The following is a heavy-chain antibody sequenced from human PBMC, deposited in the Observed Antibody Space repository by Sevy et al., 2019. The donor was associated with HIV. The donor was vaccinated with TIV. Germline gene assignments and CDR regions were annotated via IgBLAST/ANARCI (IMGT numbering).Heavy chain of an antibody. V-gene: IGHV3-53*01. CDR3: ARGDVIRGTIYYYGMDV. Sequence: GGSLRLSCAASGFTVSSNYMNWVRQAPGKGLEWVSVIYSGGGTYYAGSGKGRFTITGDNSTNTLYIQMNSLRAEDTAVYYCARGDVIRGTIYYYGMDVWGQGTTVTVSS. D-gene: IGHD1-7*01. CDR2: IYSGGGT. J-gene: IGHJ6*02. CDR1: GFTVSSNY.